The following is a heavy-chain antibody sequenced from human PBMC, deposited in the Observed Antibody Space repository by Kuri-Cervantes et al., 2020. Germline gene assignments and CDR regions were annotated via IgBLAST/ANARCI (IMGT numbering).Heavy chain of an antibody. CDR3: ARSYCGRTTCYPFFDN. V-gene: IGHV4-59*03. Sequence: GWGGSISSYYWSWIRQPPGKGLEWIGYIYYSGSTNYNPSLKSRVTISLDTSKNQFSLKLSSVTAADTAVYYCARSYCGRTTCYPFFDNWGQGTLVTVSS. CDR2: IYYSGST. D-gene: IGHD2-2*01. J-gene: IGHJ4*02. CDR1: GGSISSYY.